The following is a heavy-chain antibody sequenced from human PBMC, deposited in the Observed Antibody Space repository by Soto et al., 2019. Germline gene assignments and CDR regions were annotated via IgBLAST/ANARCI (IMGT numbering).Heavy chain of an antibody. Sequence: SETLSLTCTVSGGSIRDDSYWSWIRQTPGKGLEWIGYIYHTGNTYYNPSLRSRVSVSVDKSKGQFSLKLISVTAADTAVYFCARDEYQLLSSVSWFDSWGQGTLVTVSS. CDR2: IYHTGNT. D-gene: IGHD2-2*01. CDR3: ARDEYQLLSSVSWFDS. CDR1: GGSIRDDSY. V-gene: IGHV4-30-4*01. J-gene: IGHJ5*01.